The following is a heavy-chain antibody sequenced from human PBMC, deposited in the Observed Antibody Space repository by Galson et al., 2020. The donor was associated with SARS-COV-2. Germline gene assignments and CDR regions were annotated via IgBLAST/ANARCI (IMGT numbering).Heavy chain of an antibody. CDR1: GFTFDDYA. J-gene: IGHJ4*02. V-gene: IGHV3-9*01. Sequence: GGSLSLSCAASGFTFDDYAMHWVRQAPGKGLEWVSGISWNSGSIGYADSVKGRFTISRDNAKNSLYLQMNSLRAEDTALYYCAKDMWDGYNPRGFDYWGQGTLVTVSS. CDR3: AKDMWDGYNPRGFDY. CDR2: ISWNSGSI. D-gene: IGHD5-12*01.